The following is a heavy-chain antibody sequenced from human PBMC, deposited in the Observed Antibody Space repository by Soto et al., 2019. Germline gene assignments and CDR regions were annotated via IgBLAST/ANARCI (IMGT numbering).Heavy chain of an antibody. J-gene: IGHJ3*01. CDR2: VTSDGSNK. Sequence: GSLRLSCAASGFTFSTYALHWVRQAPGKGLEWVATVTSDGSNKYHADSVEGRFTISRDDSKNTLYLQLNSLRAEDTAVYYCGRITLKTSVDTFDFWGQGTMVTVSS. V-gene: IGHV3-30-3*01. CDR1: GFTFSTYA. D-gene: IGHD3-22*01. CDR3: GRITLKTSVDTFDF.